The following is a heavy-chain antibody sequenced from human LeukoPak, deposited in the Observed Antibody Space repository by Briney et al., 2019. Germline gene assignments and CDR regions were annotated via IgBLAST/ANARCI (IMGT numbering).Heavy chain of an antibody. J-gene: IGHJ4*02. CDR2: ISFDGSNK. D-gene: IGHD3-22*01. CDR3: ARKMMSYYDSSGNPMPTDH. V-gene: IGHV3-30-3*01. CDR1: GFTFSSYS. Sequence: GGSLRLSCAASGFTFSSYSMHWVRQAPGKGLEWVALISFDGSNKYYEDSVKGRFTISRDNSKSTLYLQMNSLRAEDTAVYYCARKMMSYYDSSGNPMPTDHWGQGTLVTVSS.